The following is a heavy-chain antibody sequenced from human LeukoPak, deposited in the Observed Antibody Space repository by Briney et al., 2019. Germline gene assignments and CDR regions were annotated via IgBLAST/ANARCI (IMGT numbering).Heavy chain of an antibody. CDR2: IYYSGST. V-gene: IGHV4-31*03. J-gene: IGHJ3*02. D-gene: IGHD2-15*01. Sequence: SETLSLTCTVSGGSISSGGYYWSWIRQHPGKGLEWIGYIYYSGSTYYNPSLKSRVTISVDTSKNQFSLKLSSVTAADTAVYYRARVEVVAALVDIWGQGTMVTVSS. CDR1: GGSISSGGYY. CDR3: ARVEVVAALVDI.